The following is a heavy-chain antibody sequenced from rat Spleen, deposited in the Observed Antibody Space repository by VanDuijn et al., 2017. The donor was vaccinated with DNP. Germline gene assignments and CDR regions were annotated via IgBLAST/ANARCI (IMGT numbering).Heavy chain of an antibody. CDR3: AKGGYPYYFDY. J-gene: IGHJ2*01. Sequence: EVQLVESGGGLVQPGNSLKLSCAASGFTFSDYAMAWVRQSPKKGLEWVATISTGGGNTYYRDSVKGRFTISRDNAENTVFLQMTSLRSEDTATYYCAKGGYPYYFDYWGQGVMVTVSS. V-gene: IGHV5S23*01. D-gene: IGHD1-4*01. CDR2: ISTGGGNT. CDR1: GFTFSDYA.